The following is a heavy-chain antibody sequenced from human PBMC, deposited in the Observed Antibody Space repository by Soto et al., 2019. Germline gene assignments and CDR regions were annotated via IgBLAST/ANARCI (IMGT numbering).Heavy chain of an antibody. D-gene: IGHD5-18*01. V-gene: IGHV5-51*01. CDR1: GYSFPSYW. J-gene: IGHJ3*02. CDR3: ARQTRGYRSQAGAFDI. CDR2: IYPGDSDT. Sequence: PGESLKISRKGSGYSFPSYWIGWVRQMPGKSLEWMGIIYPGDSDTRYSPSFQGQVTISADKSMSTAYLQWSSLKASDTAMYYCARQTRGYRSQAGAFDIWGQGAMVTVSS.